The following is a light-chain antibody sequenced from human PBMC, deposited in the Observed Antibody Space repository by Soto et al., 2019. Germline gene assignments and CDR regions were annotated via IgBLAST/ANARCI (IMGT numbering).Light chain of an antibody. CDR1: SGSIASTY. V-gene: IGLV6-57*04. CDR2: EDN. J-gene: IGLJ3*02. Sequence: NFMLTQPHSVSEFPGKTITISCTRSSGSIASTYVQWYQQRPGSAPTTVIYEDNQRPSGVPDRFSSSIDSSSNSASLTISGLKTEDEADYYCQSYDYNNHWVFGGGTKLTVL. CDR3: QSYDYNNHWV.